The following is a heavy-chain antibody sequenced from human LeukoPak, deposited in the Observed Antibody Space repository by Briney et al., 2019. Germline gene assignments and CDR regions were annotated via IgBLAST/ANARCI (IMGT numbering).Heavy chain of an antibody. Sequence: GGSLRLSCAASGFTFSSYVMIWVRQAPGKGLEWVSGISGSGGSTYYADSVKGRFTISRDNSKNTLYLQMNSLRAEDTAVYYCAKDITYCSGGSCCNWFDPWGQGTLVTVSS. CDR1: GFTFSSYV. CDR3: AKDITYCSGGSCCNWFDP. CDR2: ISGSGGST. D-gene: IGHD2-15*01. V-gene: IGHV3-23*01. J-gene: IGHJ5*02.